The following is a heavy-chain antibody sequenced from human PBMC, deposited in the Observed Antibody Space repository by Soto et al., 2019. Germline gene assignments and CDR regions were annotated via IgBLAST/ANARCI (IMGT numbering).Heavy chain of an antibody. Sequence: SVKVSCKASGGTFSSYTISWVRQAPGQGLEWMGRIIPILGIANYAQKFQGRVTITADKSTSTAYMELSSLRSEDTAVYYCARDLSPDAIFGVVINWFDPRGQGTLVTVSS. CDR3: ARDLSPDAIFGVVINWFDP. V-gene: IGHV1-69*04. CDR1: GGTFSSYT. CDR2: IIPILGIA. D-gene: IGHD3-3*01. J-gene: IGHJ5*02.